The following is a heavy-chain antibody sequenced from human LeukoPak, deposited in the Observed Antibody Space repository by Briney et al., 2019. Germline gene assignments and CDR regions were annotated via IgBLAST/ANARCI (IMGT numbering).Heavy chain of an antibody. J-gene: IGHJ4*02. CDR2: IRYDGSNK. CDR3: AKGGYYYVNGMDY. Sequence: GGSLRLSCAASGFTFSSYSMNWVRQAPGKGLEWVAFIRYDGSNKYYADSVKGRFTISRDNSKNTLYLQMNSLRAEDTAVYYCAKGGYYYVNGMDYWGQGTLVTVSS. CDR1: GFTFSSYS. V-gene: IGHV3-30*02. D-gene: IGHD3-22*01.